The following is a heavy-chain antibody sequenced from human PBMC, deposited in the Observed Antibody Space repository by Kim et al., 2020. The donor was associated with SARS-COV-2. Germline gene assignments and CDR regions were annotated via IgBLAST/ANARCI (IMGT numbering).Heavy chain of an antibody. V-gene: IGHV3-23*01. D-gene: IGHD6-19*01. Sequence: GGSLRRSCAVSGCTFSNHAMGWVRQAPGKGLEWVSDIIGSGERTFYADFVKGRFTISRDNSGNTVYLQMDSLRAEDTAVYYCAKRRTVAGGDFDYWGQGTLVTVSS. CDR2: IIGSGERT. CDR1: GCTFSNHA. CDR3: AKRRTVAGGDFDY. J-gene: IGHJ4*02.